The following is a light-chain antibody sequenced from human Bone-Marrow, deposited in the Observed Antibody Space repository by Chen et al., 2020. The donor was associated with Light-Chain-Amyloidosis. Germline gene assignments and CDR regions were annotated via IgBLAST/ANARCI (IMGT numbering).Light chain of an antibody. Sequence: QTVVTQEPSFSVSPGGTVTLTCGLSSGSVSTNYYPAWYQQTPGQAPRTLIYSTNTRSSGVPDPCSGSILGNKAALTITGAQADDESDYYCVLYVGSGIWVFGGGTKLTVL. J-gene: IGLJ3*02. CDR3: VLYVGSGIWV. CDR2: STN. CDR1: SGSVSTNYY. V-gene: IGLV8-61*01.